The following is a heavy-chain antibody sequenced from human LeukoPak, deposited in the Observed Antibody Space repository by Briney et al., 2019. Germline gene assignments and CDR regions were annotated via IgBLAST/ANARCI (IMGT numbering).Heavy chain of an antibody. D-gene: IGHD4-17*01. J-gene: IGHJ4*02. CDR2: INEDGSDK. V-gene: IGHV3-7*03. CDR3: ARHGQSCFDY. Sequence: PGGSLRLSCAASGFTFSSNAMSWVRQAPGKGLEWVANINEDGSDKYHVDSVRGRFTISRDNAKDSVFLQMNNLRVEDTAIYYCARHGQSCFDYWGQGIMVTVSS. CDR1: GFTFSSNA.